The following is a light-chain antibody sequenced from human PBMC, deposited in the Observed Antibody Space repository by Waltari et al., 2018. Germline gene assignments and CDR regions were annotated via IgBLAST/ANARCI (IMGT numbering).Light chain of an antibody. CDR1: QSVSSN. J-gene: IGKJ1*01. CDR3: QQYNNWWT. CDR2: GAS. V-gene: IGKV3-15*01. Sequence: EIVMTQSPATLSVSPGERATLSCRASQSVSSNLAWYQQKPGQAPRPLIYGASTRATGIPARCSGSGSGTEFTLTISSLQSEDFAVYYCQQYNNWWTFGQGTKVEIK.